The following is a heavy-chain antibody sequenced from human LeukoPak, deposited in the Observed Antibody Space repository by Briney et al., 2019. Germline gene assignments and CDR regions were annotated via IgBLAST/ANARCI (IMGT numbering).Heavy chain of an antibody. V-gene: IGHV4-31*03. D-gene: IGHD4-17*01. CDR3: ARKATTGPTKAAFDI. J-gene: IGHJ3*02. CDR2: IYYSGSI. Sequence: SETLSLTCTVSGGSISSGGYYWSWIRQHPGKGLEWIGYIYYSGSIYYNPSLKSRVTMSVDTSKNQFSLKLGSVTAVDTAVYYCARKATTGPTKAAFDIWGQGTMVTVSS. CDR1: GGSISSGGYY.